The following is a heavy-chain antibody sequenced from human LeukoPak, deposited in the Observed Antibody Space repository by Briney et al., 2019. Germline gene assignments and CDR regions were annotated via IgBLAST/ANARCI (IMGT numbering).Heavy chain of an antibody. CDR1: GYTFTGYY. CDR2: INPNSGGT. CDR3: ACPSGYDHPVSNYYYYYYMDV. D-gene: IGHD5-12*01. Sequence: GASVKVSCKASGYTFTGYYMHWVRQAPGQGLEWMGWINPNSGGTNYAQKFQGRVTMTRDTSISTTYMELSRLRSDDTAVYYCACPSGYDHPVSNYYYYYYMDVWGKGTTVTVSS. V-gene: IGHV1-2*02. J-gene: IGHJ6*03.